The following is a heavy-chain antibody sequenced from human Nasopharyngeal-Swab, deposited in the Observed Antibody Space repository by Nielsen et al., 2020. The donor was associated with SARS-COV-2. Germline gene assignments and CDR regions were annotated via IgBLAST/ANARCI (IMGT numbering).Heavy chain of an antibody. D-gene: IGHD4-17*01. J-gene: IGHJ4*02. CDR3: AKDVHGDYGGIDY. V-gene: IGHV3-30*18. Sequence: GGSLRLSCAASGFTFSSSGMDWVRQAPGKGLEWVAVISHDGSNEYYGDSVKGRFTISRDNSKNTLYLQMNSLRVDDTAVYYCAKDVHGDYGGIDYWGQGILVTVSS. CDR2: ISHDGSNE. CDR1: GFTFSSSG.